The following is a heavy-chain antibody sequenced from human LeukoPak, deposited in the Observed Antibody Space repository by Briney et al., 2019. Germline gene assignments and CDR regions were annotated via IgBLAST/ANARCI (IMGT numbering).Heavy chain of an antibody. J-gene: IGHJ4*02. CDR2: IYYSGST. Sequence: PSETLSLTCTVSGGSISSYYWSWIRQPPGKGLEWIGYIYYSGSTNYNPSLKSRVTISVDTSKNQFSLKLSSVTAADTAVYYCARHSTYYYDSSGYYFDYWGQGTLVTVSS. V-gene: IGHV4-59*08. D-gene: IGHD3-22*01. CDR3: ARHSTYYYDSSGYYFDY. CDR1: GGSISSYY.